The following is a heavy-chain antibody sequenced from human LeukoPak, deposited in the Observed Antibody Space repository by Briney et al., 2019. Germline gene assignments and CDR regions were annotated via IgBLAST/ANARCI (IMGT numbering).Heavy chain of an antibody. CDR1: GGTFSSYA. Sequence: SVKVSCKASGGTFSSYAISWVRQAPGQGLEWMGGIIPIFGTANYAQKFQGRVTITADESTSTAYMELSSLRSEDTAVYYCARADSYGSLFDYWGQGTLVTVSS. CDR2: IIPIFGTA. CDR3: ARADSYGSLFDY. J-gene: IGHJ4*02. D-gene: IGHD5-18*01. V-gene: IGHV1-69*13.